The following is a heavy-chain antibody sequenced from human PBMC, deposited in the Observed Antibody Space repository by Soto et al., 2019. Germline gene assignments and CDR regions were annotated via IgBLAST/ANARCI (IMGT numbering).Heavy chain of an antibody. V-gene: IGHV3-49*04. Sequence: GGSLRLSCTASEFTFDDYAMLWVRQAPGKGLEWVSFIRSKAHGGTTEYAASVKGRFTISRDDSKSIAFLQMNSLQTEDTAMYYCTRGLRGGSYFDYWGQGTLVTVS. D-gene: IGHD3-16*01. CDR2: IRSKAHGGTT. CDR1: EFTFDDYA. J-gene: IGHJ4*02. CDR3: TRGLRGGSYFDY.